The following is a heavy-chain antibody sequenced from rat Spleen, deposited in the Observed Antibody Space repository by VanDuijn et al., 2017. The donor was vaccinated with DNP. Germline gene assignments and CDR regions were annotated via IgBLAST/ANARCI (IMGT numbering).Heavy chain of an antibody. V-gene: IGHV5-31*01. J-gene: IGHJ2*01. CDR1: GFTFNNYW. CDR2: ITSSGGST. D-gene: IGHD5-1*01. Sequence: EVKLVESGGDLVQPGRSLKLSCVASGFTFNNYWMTWIRQVPGKGLEWVASITSSGGSTYYPDSVKGRLTISRDNAKNTLYLQMDSLRSEDTATYYCKLGGAYWGQGVMVTVSS. CDR3: KLGGAY.